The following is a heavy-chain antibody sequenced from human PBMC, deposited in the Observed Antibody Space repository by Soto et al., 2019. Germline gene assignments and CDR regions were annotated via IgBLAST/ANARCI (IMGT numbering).Heavy chain of an antibody. CDR2: IWYDGSNK. CDR1: GFTFSSYG. V-gene: IGHV3-33*01. D-gene: IGHD5-18*01. CDR3: TRDPQRGYSYGSGYFDY. J-gene: IGHJ4*02. Sequence: GGSLRLSCAASGFTFSSYGMHWVRQAPGKGLEWVAVIWYDGSNKYYADSVKGRFTISRDNSKNTLYLQMNSLRAEDTAVYYCTRDPQRGYSYGSGYFDYWGQGTLVTVSS.